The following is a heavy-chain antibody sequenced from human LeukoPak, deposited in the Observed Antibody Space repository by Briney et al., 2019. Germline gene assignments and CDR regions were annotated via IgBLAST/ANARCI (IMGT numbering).Heavy chain of an antibody. V-gene: IGHV4-4*07. CDR2: IYTSGST. J-gene: IGHJ4*02. Sequence: SETLSLTCTVSGCSFSSYYWSWIRQPAGKGLEWIGRIYTSGSTNYNPSLKSRVTMSVDTSKNQFSLKLSSVTAADTAVYYCAREDTAMVPHVSDYFDYWGQGTLVTVSS. D-gene: IGHD5-18*01. CDR1: GCSFSSYY. CDR3: AREDTAMVPHVSDYFDY.